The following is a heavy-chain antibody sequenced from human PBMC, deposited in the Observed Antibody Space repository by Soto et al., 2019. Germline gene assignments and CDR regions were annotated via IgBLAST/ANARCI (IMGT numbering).Heavy chain of an antibody. D-gene: IGHD3-9*01. J-gene: IGHJ4*02. V-gene: IGHV2-5*02. CDR2: IYWDDCK. CDR3: AHKGPEDWPLDY. Sequence: QITLKESGPPLVRPTQTLTLTCAFSGFSLSTSGVGVGWIRQPPGKALEWLAVIYWDDCKHYSPSLRGRLTISKDTSKYQVVLTRTNMDPMDTGTYYCAHKGPEDWPLDYWGQGTLVTVSS. CDR1: GFSLSTSGVG.